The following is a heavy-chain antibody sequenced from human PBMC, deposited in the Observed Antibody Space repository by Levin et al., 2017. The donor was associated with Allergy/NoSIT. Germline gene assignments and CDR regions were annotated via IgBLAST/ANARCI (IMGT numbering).Heavy chain of an antibody. V-gene: IGHV3-21*01. CDR1: GFSFAGFG. D-gene: IGHD5-24*01. J-gene: IGHJ4*02. CDR3: ARVSPGGYNPTTGRIDN. Sequence: GESLKISCAASGFSFAGFGMLWVRQAPGKGLEWVSSISSSSVYIYYADSVRGRFTISRDNVRDSVYLQMNSLSADDTAVYYCARVSPGGYNPTTGRIDNWGQGTLVTVSS. CDR2: ISSSSVYI.